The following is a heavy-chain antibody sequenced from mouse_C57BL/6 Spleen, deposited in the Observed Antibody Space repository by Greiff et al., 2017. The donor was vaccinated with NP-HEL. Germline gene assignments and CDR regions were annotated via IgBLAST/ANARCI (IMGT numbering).Heavy chain of an antibody. Sequence: EVMLVESGGGLVKPGGSLKLSCAASGFTFSDYGMHWVRQAPEKGVEWVAYISSGSSTIYYADTVKGRFTISRDNAKNTLFLQMTSLRSEDTAMYYCATDGYYVAFDYWGQGTTLTVSS. V-gene: IGHV5-17*01. CDR2: ISSGSSTI. J-gene: IGHJ2*01. CDR1: GFTFSDYG. D-gene: IGHD2-3*01. CDR3: ATDGYYVAFDY.